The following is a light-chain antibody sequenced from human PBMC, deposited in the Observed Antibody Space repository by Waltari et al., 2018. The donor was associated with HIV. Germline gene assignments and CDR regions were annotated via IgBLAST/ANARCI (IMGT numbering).Light chain of an antibody. V-gene: IGLV1-40*01. CDR3: HAFDSSLSGWV. CDR2: GDS. J-gene: IGLJ2*01. CDR1: SSNIGAGYD. Sequence: QSVLTQPPSVSGAPGQRITISCTGSSSNIGAGYDVNWYQHLPGTAPKLLIYGDSNRPSGVPDRFSASRSGTSASLAITGLQAEDEGDYYCHAFDSSLSGWVFGGRTKLTVL.